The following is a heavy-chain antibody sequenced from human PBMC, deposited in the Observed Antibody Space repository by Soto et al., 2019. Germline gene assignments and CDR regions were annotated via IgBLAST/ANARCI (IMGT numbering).Heavy chain of an antibody. CDR3: ARDLVYDILTGYYRYYYGMDV. D-gene: IGHD3-9*01. Sequence: ASVKVSCKASGYTFTIYAMHWVRQAPGQRLEWMGWINAGNGNTKYSQKFQGRVTITRDTSASTAYMELSSLRSEDTAVYYCARDLVYDILTGYYRYYYGMDVWGQGTTVTVSS. J-gene: IGHJ6*02. V-gene: IGHV1-3*01. CDR2: INAGNGNT. CDR1: GYTFTIYA.